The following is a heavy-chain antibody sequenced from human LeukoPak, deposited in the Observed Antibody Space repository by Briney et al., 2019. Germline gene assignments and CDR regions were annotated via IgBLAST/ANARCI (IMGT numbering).Heavy chain of an antibody. CDR3: ARLEVYYDILTGYPKPLYFDY. CDR1: GYTFTSYG. J-gene: IGHJ4*02. V-gene: IGHV1-18*01. D-gene: IGHD3-9*01. CDR2: ISAYNGNT. Sequence: GASVKVSCKASGYTFTSYGISWVRQAPGQGLEWMGWISAYNGNTNHAQKLQGRVTMTTDTSTSKAYMELRSLRSDDTAVYYCARLEVYYDILTGYPKPLYFDYWGQGTLVTVSS.